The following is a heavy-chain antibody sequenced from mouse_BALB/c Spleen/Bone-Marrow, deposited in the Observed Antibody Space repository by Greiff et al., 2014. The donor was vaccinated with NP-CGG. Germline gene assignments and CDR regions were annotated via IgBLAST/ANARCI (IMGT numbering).Heavy chain of an antibody. Sequence: VHLVESGPDLVAPSQSLSITCTVSGFSLTTYGIHWVRQPPGKGLEWLVVIWSDGTTAYNSDLKSRLSISKDNSKSQVFLKVKSLQTDDTAMYYCARHERGYPYALDYWGQGTSVTVSS. CDR3: ARHERGYPYALDY. CDR2: IWSDGTT. CDR1: GFSLTTYG. J-gene: IGHJ4*01. D-gene: IGHD2-2*01. V-gene: IGHV2-6-2*01.